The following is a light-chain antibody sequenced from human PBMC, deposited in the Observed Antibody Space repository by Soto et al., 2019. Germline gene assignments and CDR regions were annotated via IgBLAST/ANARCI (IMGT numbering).Light chain of an antibody. CDR2: EDS. Sequence: QSVLNHPASLTGVPRAAVTISYTGNRSDFGSYNLVSWYQQHSGKAPKLMIYEDSKRPSGVSNRFSGSKSGNTASLTISGLQAEDDADYYCCSYAGSSTYVFGTGTKVTVL. J-gene: IGLJ1*01. V-gene: IGLV2-23*01. CDR1: RSDFGSYNL. CDR3: CSYAGSSTYV.